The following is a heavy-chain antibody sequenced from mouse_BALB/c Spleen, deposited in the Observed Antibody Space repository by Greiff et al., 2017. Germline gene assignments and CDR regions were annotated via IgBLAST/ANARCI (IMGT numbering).Heavy chain of an antibody. V-gene: IGHV3-2*02. CDR1: GYSITSDYA. D-gene: IGHD2-4*01. Sequence: EVKLLESGPGLVKPSQSLSLTCTVTGYSITSDYAWNWIRQFPGNKLEWMGYISYSGSTSYNPSLKSRISITRDTSKNQFFLQLNSVTTEDTATYYCARRQDYRDYFDYWGQGTTLTVSS. CDR3: ARRQDYRDYFDY. J-gene: IGHJ2*01. CDR2: ISYSGST.